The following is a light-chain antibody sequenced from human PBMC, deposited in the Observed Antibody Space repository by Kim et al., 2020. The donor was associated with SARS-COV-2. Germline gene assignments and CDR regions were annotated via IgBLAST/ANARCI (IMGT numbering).Light chain of an antibody. J-gene: IGKJ2*01. V-gene: IGKV1-5*03. Sequence: STLSASVGDRVIITCRASQSNSMWLAWYQQKPGKAPKLLISKASSLQSGVPSRFSGSGSGTEFTLTISSLQPDDFGTYYCRQYDNYFGQGTKLEI. CDR1: QSNSMW. CDR3: RQYDNY. CDR2: KAS.